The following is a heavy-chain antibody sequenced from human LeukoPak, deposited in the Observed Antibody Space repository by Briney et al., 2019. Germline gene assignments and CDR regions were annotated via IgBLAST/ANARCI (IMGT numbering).Heavy chain of an antibody. CDR1: GFTFSNYF. J-gene: IGHJ6*02. D-gene: IGHD3-10*01. CDR2: VSNVGNNK. V-gene: IGHV3-30-3*01. CDR3: ARDRSKCMDV. Sequence: AGGSLRLSCAASGFTFSNYFMYWVRQAPGKGLEWVAVVSNVGNNKQYTNSVKGRFTMSRDNSKNTLYQGVDRIRTEDTAVYYCARDRSKCMDVWGQGTTVTVSS.